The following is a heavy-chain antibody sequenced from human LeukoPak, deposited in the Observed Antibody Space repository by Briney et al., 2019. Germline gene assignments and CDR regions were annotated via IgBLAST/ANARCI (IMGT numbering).Heavy chain of an antibody. CDR2: IWYDRSNK. J-gene: IGHJ4*02. V-gene: IGHV3-33*01. CDR1: GFTFSNYG. CDR3: ARDLGYGGSLDY. D-gene: IGHD4-23*01. Sequence: PGGSLRLSCAASGFTFSNYGMHWVRQAPGKGLEWVAVIWYDRSNKYYADSVKGRFTISRDNSKNTLYLQMNSLRAEDTAVYYCARDLGYGGSLDYWGQGTLVTVSS.